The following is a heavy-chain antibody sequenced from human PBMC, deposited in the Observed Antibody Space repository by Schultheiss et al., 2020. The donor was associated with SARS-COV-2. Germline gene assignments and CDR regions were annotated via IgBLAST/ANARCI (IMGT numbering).Heavy chain of an antibody. CDR1: GFTFDDYA. CDR2: ISWNSGSI. D-gene: IGHD5-18*01. CDR3: ARGAIQLWEEDYYGMDV. V-gene: IGHV3-9*01. J-gene: IGHJ6*02. Sequence: GGSLRLSCAASGFTFDDYAMHWVRQAPGKGLEWVSGISWNSGSIGYADSVKGRFTISRDNAKNSLYLQMHSLRADDTAVYYCARGAIQLWEEDYYGMDVWGQGTTVTVSS.